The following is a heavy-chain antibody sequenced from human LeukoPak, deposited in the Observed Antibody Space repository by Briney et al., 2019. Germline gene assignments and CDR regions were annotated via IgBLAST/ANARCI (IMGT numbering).Heavy chain of an antibody. J-gene: IGHJ5*02. Sequence: SSETLSLTCTVSGGSISSYYWSWIRQPPGKGLEWIGYIYYSGSTNYNPSLKSRVTISVDTSKNQFSLKLNSVTAADTAVYYCARAVVPAAMRGNWFDPWGQGTLVTVSS. CDR1: GGSISSYY. V-gene: IGHV4-59*01. CDR2: IYYSGST. CDR3: ARAVVPAAMRGNWFDP. D-gene: IGHD2-2*01.